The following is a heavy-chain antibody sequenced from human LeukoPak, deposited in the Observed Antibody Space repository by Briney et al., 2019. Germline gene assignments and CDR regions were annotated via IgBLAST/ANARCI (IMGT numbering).Heavy chain of an antibody. V-gene: IGHV3-49*04. D-gene: IGHD3-10*01. Sequence: GGSLRLSCAASGFTFSSYWMSWVRQAPGKGLEWVGFIRSKAYGGTTEYAASVKGRFTISRDDSKSIAYLQMNSLKTEDTAVYYCTREFTMVRGVIDYWGQGTLVTVSS. CDR3: TREFTMVRGVIDY. CDR2: IRSKAYGGTT. J-gene: IGHJ4*02. CDR1: GFTFSSYW.